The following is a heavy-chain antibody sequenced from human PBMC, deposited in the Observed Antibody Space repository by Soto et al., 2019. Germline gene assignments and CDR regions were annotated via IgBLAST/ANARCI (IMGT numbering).Heavy chain of an antibody. CDR1: GFTFSSYA. V-gene: IGHV3-23*01. CDR2: ISGSGGST. J-gene: IGHJ6*03. CDR3: AKMEDWRGMTQSYYYYYYMDV. D-gene: IGHD3-10*01. Sequence: GGSLRLSCAASGFTFSSYAMSWVRQAPGKGLEWVSAISGSGGSTYYADSVKGRFTISRDNSKNTLYLQMNSLRAEDTAVYYCAKMEDWRGMTQSYYYYYYMDVWGKGTTVTVSS.